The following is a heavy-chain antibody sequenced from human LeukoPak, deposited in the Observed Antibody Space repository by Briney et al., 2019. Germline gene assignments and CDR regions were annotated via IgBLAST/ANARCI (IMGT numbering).Heavy chain of an antibody. CDR3: AREGNLVWFGESHYYMDV. V-gene: IGHV1-18*01. J-gene: IGHJ6*03. Sequence: GASVKVSCKASGYTFTSYGISWVRQAPGQGLEWMGWISAYNGNTNYAQKLQGRVTMTTDTSTSTAYMELRSLRSDDTAVYYCAREGNLVWFGESHYYMDVWGKGTTVTISS. CDR2: ISAYNGNT. CDR1: GYTFTSYG. D-gene: IGHD3-10*01.